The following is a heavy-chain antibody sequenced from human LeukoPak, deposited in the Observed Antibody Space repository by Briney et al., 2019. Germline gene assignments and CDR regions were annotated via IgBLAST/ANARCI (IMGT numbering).Heavy chain of an antibody. CDR3: ARHVETATIRGEAFDY. J-gene: IGHJ4*02. Sequence: PSETLSLTCSVSGGSISSYYWSWIRQPAGKGLEWIGRIYTSGSTNYNPSLKSRVTMSVDTSKNQFSLKLSSVTAADTAVYYCARHVETATIRGEAFDYWGQGTLVTVSS. CDR1: GGSISSYY. V-gene: IGHV4-4*07. CDR2: IYTSGST. D-gene: IGHD5-24*01.